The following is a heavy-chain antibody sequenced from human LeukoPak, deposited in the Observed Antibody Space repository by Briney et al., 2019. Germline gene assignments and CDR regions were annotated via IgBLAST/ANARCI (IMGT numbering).Heavy chain of an antibody. D-gene: IGHD3-22*01. CDR2: ISSSSSYI. Sequence: PGGSLRLSCAASGFTFSSYAMSWVRQAPGKGLEWVSSISSSSSYIYYADSVKGRFTISRDNAKNSLYLQMNSLRAEDTAVYYCARDPAYYYDSSGYYPYYFDYWGQGTLVTVSS. J-gene: IGHJ4*02. CDR1: GFTFSSYA. V-gene: IGHV3-21*01. CDR3: ARDPAYYYDSSGYYPYYFDY.